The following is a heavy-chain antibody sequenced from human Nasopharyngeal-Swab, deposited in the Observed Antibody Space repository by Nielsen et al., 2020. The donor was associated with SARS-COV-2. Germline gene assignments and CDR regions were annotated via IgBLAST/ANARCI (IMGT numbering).Heavy chain of an antibody. CDR1: GFTLSNNN. V-gene: IGHV4-59*12. J-gene: IGHJ4*02. Sequence: GSLRLSCAASGFTLSNNNMNWVRQPPGKGLEWIGYIYYSGSTNYNPSLKSRVTISVDKSKNQFSLKLSSVTAADTAVYYCARGVVAADHFDYWGQGTLVTVSS. D-gene: IGHD2-2*01. CDR2: IYYSGST. CDR3: ARGVVAADHFDY.